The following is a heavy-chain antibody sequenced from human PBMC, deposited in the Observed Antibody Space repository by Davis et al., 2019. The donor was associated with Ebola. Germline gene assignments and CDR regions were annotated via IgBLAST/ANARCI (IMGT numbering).Heavy chain of an antibody. Sequence: ASVKVSCKASGYTFTSYAMHWVRQAPGQRLEWMGWINAGNGNTKYSQKFQGRVTITRDTSASTAYMELRSLRSDDTAVYYCARDMGGAAGFDYWGQGTLVTVSS. V-gene: IGHV1-3*01. CDR1: GYTFTSYA. J-gene: IGHJ4*02. CDR2: INAGNGNT. CDR3: ARDMGGAAGFDY. D-gene: IGHD6-13*01.